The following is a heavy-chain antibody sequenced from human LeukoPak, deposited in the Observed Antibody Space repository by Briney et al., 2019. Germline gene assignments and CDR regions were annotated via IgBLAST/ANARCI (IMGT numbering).Heavy chain of an antibody. J-gene: IGHJ4*02. D-gene: IGHD6-13*01. CDR1: GGSFSGYY. CDR3: ARKQLVRPSRCFDY. CDR2: INHSRTT. Sequence: SETLSLTCAVYGGSFSGYYWSWIRQPPGKGLEWIGEINHSRTTNYNPSLNSLVTIAVDTSKNQFSLKLSSVTAADAAVYYCARKQLVRPSRCFDYWGQGTLVTVSS. V-gene: IGHV4-34*01.